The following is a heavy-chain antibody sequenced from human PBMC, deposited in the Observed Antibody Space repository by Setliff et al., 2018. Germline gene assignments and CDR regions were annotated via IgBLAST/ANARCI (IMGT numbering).Heavy chain of an antibody. J-gene: IGHJ4*02. Sequence: PGGSRRLSCAASGFTFHDYAMHWVRQAPGKGLEWVAVIWYDGSNKYYADSVKGRFTISRDNSKNTLYLQMNSLRAEDTAVYYCCSGSYLFVYWGQGSLVTVSS. CDR1: GFTFHDYA. V-gene: IGHV3-33*08. CDR2: IWYDGSNK. D-gene: IGHD1-26*01. CDR3: CSGSYLFVY.